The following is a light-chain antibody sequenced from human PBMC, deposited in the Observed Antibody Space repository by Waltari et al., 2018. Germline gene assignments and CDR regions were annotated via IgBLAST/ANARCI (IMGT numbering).Light chain of an antibody. CDR2: AAS. Sequence: DVQMTQSPSSVSASVGDRVTITCRASQAINSWLAWYQQKPGKAPKRLIYAASNLQTGVPSRFSGSGSGTDFTLTINSLQPEDFATYYCQQANSFPRTFGQGTKVDVK. CDR3: QQANSFPRT. J-gene: IGKJ1*01. CDR1: QAINSW. V-gene: IGKV1-12*01.